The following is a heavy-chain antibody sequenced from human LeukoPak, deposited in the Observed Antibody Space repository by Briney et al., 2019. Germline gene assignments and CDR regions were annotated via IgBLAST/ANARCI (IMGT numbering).Heavy chain of an antibody. Sequence: GGSLRLSCAASGFTFSSYAMHWVRQAPGKGLEWVAVISYDGSNKYYADSVKGRFTISRDNAKNSLYLQMNSLRAEDTAVYYCARVGYGSSWYGSDYYYGMDVWGQGTTVTVSS. J-gene: IGHJ6*02. D-gene: IGHD6-13*01. V-gene: IGHV3-30-3*01. CDR2: ISYDGSNK. CDR1: GFTFSSYA. CDR3: ARVGYGSSWYGSDYYYGMDV.